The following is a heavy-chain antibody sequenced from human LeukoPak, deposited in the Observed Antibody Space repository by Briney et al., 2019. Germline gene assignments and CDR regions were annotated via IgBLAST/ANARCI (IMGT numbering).Heavy chain of an antibody. D-gene: IGHD3-3*01. CDR3: ARRRYYDFWSGYPSPFDY. Sequence: SETLSLTCTVSGGSISSSSYYWGWIRQPPGKGLEWIGSIYYSGSTYYNPSLKSRVTISVDTSKNRFSLKLSSVTAADTAVYYCARRRYYDFWSGYPSPFDYWGQGTLVTVSS. J-gene: IGHJ4*02. CDR1: GGSISSSSYY. V-gene: IGHV4-39*01. CDR2: IYYSGST.